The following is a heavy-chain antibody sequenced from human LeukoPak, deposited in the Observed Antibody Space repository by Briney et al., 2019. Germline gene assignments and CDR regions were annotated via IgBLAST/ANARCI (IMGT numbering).Heavy chain of an antibody. D-gene: IGHD3-10*01. J-gene: IGHJ4*02. Sequence: PGRSLRLSCAASGFTFSSYGMHWVRQAPGKGLEWVAVISYDGSNKYYADSVKGRFTISRDNSKNTLYLQMNSLRAEDTAVYYCAKDRVVGYYGSGPLDYWGQGTLVTVSS. CDR2: ISYDGSNK. V-gene: IGHV3-30*18. CDR1: GFTFSSYG. CDR3: AKDRVVGYYGSGPLDY.